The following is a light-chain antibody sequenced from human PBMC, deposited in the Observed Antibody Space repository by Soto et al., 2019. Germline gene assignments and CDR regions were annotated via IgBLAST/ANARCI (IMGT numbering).Light chain of an antibody. J-gene: IGKJ4*01. Sequence: IKMYRSPSTLSAIVIDIVTITFLASQSVNSWLAWYQQRPGKAPKLLIYAASTLQSGVPSRFSGSGSGTDFTLTISCLQSEDFATYYCQQYYSYPLTFGGGSNVDIK. CDR1: QSVNSW. V-gene: IGKV1-5*01. CDR2: AAS. CDR3: QQYYSYPLT.